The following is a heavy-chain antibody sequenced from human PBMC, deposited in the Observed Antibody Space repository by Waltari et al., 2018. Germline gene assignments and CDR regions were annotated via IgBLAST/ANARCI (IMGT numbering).Heavy chain of an antibody. V-gene: IGHV3-30*18. Sequence: QEQLVESVGGLVRSGRSLRLSWAASSFACCSDATFVVRHTTGKGLEWVAVISFDGNNKYHIESLKGRFSISRDNSKKTLFLQMNSLRPEDTAVYYCAKDRYRSSWTPSYMDVWGKGTTVTVSS. J-gene: IGHJ6*03. CDR3: AKDRYRSSWTPSYMDV. CDR2: ISFDGNNK. D-gene: IGHD2-2*01. CDR1: SFACCSDA.